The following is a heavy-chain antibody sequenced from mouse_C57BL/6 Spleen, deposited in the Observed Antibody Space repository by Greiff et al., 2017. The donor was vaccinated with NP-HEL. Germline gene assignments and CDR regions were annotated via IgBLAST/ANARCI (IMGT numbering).Heavy chain of an antibody. CDR3: ARDPSAGTGYFDY. CDR1: GYSITSGYY. CDR2: ISYDGSN. D-gene: IGHD4-1*01. V-gene: IGHV3-6*01. J-gene: IGHJ2*01. Sequence: EVKVEESGPGLVKPSQSLSLTCSVTGYSITSGYYWNWLRQFPGNQLEWMGYISYDGSNNYNPSLKNRISITRDTSKNQFFLKLNSVTTEDTATYYCARDPSAGTGYFDYWGQGTTLTVSS.